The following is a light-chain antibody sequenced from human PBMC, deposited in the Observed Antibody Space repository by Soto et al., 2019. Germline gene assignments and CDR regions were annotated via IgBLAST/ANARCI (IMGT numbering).Light chain of an antibody. CDR1: QSVSSN. Sequence: EIVMTQPPATLSVSPGERATLSCRASQSVSSNLAWYQQKPGQAPRLLIYGASTRATGIPARFNGSGSGTEFTLTISSLQSEDFAVYYCQQYNNWPLTFGGGTKVDIK. CDR2: GAS. V-gene: IGKV3-15*01. CDR3: QQYNNWPLT. J-gene: IGKJ4*01.